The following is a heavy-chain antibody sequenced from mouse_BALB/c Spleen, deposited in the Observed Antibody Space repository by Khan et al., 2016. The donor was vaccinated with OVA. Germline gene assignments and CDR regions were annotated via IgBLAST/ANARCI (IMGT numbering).Heavy chain of an antibody. V-gene: IGHV3-2*02. J-gene: IGHJ1*01. CDR2: ISYSGSA. CDR1: GYSITSDYA. CDR3: ARRYYYGHWYFDV. D-gene: IGHD1-1*01. Sequence: EVKLPESGPGLVKPSQSLSLTCTVTGYSITSDYAWNWIRQFPGNKLEWMGYISYSGSANYNPSLKSRISITRDTSENQFFLQLNSVTTEDSATCYCARRYYYGHWYFDVWGAGTMVTVSS.